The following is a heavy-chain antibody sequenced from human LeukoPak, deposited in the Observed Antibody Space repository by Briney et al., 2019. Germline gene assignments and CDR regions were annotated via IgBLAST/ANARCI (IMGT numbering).Heavy chain of an antibody. Sequence: GGSLRLSCAASGFTFSSYAMSWVRQAPGKGLEWVSAISGSGGSTYYADSVKGRFTISRDNSKNTLYLQMNSLRAGDTAVYCCAKVPVSGNLYYFDYWGQGTLVTVSS. CDR1: GFTFSSYA. J-gene: IGHJ4*02. D-gene: IGHD4-23*01. CDR2: ISGSGGST. V-gene: IGHV3-23*01. CDR3: AKVPVSGNLYYFDY.